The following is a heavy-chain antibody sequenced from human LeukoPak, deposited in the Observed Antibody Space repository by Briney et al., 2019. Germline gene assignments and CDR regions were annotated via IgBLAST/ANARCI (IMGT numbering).Heavy chain of an antibody. CDR2: ISFSGTT. Sequence: SETLSLTCTVSGGSISNYYWTWIRQPPGKGLEWIGYISFSGTTNYNPSLKSRVTISLDTPNNQFSLRLTSATAADTAVYYCARISPSSGTYWGSLYYYMDVWGKGTTVTVSS. CDR1: GGSISNYY. J-gene: IGHJ6*03. D-gene: IGHD1-26*01. CDR3: ARISPSSGTYWGSLYYYMDV. V-gene: IGHV4-59*01.